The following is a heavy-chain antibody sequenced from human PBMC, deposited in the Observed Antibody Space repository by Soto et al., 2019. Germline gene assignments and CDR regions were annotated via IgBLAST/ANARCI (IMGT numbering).Heavy chain of an antibody. Sequence: GASVKVSCKASCYTFTSYGLSWGRQAPGQGLEWMGGIIPIFGTANYAQKFQGRVTITADESTSTAYMELSSLRSEDTAVYYCARGIRGDYDFWSGLFEYNWFDPWGQGTLVTVSS. J-gene: IGHJ5*02. V-gene: IGHV1-69*13. CDR2: IIPIFGTA. CDR3: ARGIRGDYDFWSGLFEYNWFDP. D-gene: IGHD3-3*01. CDR1: CYTFTSYG.